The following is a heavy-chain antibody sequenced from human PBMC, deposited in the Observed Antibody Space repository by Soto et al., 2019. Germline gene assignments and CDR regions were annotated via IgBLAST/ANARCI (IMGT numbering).Heavy chain of an antibody. V-gene: IGHV1-46*01. Sequence: QAQLVQSGTDVKKPGTSVKVSCKASGYSFTRYEVHWVRQAPGQGFEWMGIINPRGGSPTYAQKVQGRVTMTGDTSMSTVYMELSNLRSEDTAMYYCDKKGGMDVWGRGTAGTVSS. CDR2: INPRGGSP. J-gene: IGHJ6*02. CDR3: DKKGGMDV. D-gene: IGHD3-16*01. CDR1: GYSFTRYE.